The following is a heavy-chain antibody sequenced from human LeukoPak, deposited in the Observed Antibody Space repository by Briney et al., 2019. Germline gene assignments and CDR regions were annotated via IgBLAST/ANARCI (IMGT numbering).Heavy chain of an antibody. V-gene: IGHV2-5*01. J-gene: IGHJ4*02. CDR1: GFSLSTGRVG. Sequence: SGPTQVHPTQTLTLTCTFSGFSLSTGRVGVGWVRQPPGKALEWHALIYRSDDKRHTPSLKSRIPITKDTSKNQVILTMTDVDPVDTATDYGAHGPPNDRTFDYWGQGTLVTVSS. CDR3: AHGPPNDRTFDY. CDR2: IYRSDDK. D-gene: IGHD1-1*01.